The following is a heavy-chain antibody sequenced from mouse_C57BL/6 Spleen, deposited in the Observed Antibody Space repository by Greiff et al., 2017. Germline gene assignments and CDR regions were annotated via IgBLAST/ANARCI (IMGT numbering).Heavy chain of an antibody. CDR2: ISSGGSYT. J-gene: IGHJ4*01. CDR3: ARRGITTVTDY. Sequence: EVMLVESGGDLVKPGGSLKLSCAASGFTFSSYGMSWVRQTPDKRLEWVATISSGGSYTYYPDSVKGRFTISRDNAKNTLYLQMSSLKSEDTAMYYCARRGITTVTDYWGQGTSVTVSS. D-gene: IGHD1-1*01. CDR1: GFTFSSYG. V-gene: IGHV5-6*02.